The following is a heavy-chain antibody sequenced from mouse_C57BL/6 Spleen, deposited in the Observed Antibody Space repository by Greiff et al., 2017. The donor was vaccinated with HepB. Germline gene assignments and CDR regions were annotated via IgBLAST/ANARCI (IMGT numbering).Heavy chain of an antibody. D-gene: IGHD2-5*01. Sequence: EVQLQESGPGLVKPSQSLSLTCSVTGYSITSGYYWNWIRQFPGNKLEWMGYISYDGSNNYNPSLKNRISITRDTSKNQFFLKLNSVTTEDTATYYCARVPYYSNYVWYFDVWGTGTTVTVSS. CDR1: GYSITSGYY. CDR3: ARVPYYSNYVWYFDV. J-gene: IGHJ1*03. V-gene: IGHV3-6*01. CDR2: ISYDGSN.